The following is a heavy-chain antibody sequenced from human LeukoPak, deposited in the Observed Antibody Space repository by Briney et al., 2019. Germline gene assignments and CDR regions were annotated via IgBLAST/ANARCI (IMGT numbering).Heavy chain of an antibody. CDR3: PKGETEGGGLAHAY. J-gene: IGHJ4*02. CDR1: GFTYPNFA. V-gene: IGHV3-23*01. Sequence: GGSLRLSCAASGFTYPNFAMSWVRQAPGKGLEWVSAISGRGGSTYYADAVKGRFTISRDNSKNTLYLQMNSLSAEDTAEYYCPKGETEGGGLAHAYWGQGTLVTVSS. CDR2: ISGRGGST. D-gene: IGHD2-15*01.